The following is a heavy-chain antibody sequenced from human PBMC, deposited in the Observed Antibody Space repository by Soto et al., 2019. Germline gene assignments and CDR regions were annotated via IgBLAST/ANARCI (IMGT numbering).Heavy chain of an antibody. CDR1: GFTFSSYV. V-gene: IGHV3-23*01. Sequence: EVQLLESGGGLVQPGGSLRLSCAASGFTFSSYVMTWVRQAPGKGLERVSGISGSGGIRYYADSVKGRFTISRDNSKNTLDLQRNSLRAEDTAVYYCAKGQKGSCSGGSCYPFDYWGQGTLVTVSS. CDR2: ISGSGGIR. D-gene: IGHD2-15*01. J-gene: IGHJ4*02. CDR3: AKGQKGSCSGGSCYPFDY.